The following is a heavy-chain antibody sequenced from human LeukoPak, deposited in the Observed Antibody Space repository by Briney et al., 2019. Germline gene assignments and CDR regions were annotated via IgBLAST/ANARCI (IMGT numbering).Heavy chain of an antibody. J-gene: IGHJ4*02. CDR3: ARGVYDFWSGYYSDY. Sequence: WETLSLTCAVYGGSFSGYYWSWIRQPPGKGLEWIGEINHSGSNNYNPSLKSRVTISVDTSKNQFSLKLSSVTAADTAVYYCARGVYDFWSGYYSDYWGQGTLVTVSS. D-gene: IGHD3-3*01. V-gene: IGHV4-34*01. CDR2: INHSGSN. CDR1: GGSFSGYY.